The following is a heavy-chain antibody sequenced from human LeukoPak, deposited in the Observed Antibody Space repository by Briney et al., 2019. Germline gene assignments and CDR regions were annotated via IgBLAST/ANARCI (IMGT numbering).Heavy chain of an antibody. CDR3: ARDHNYGSDY. Sequence: GGSLRLSCAASGFTFSSYTMSWVRQAPGKGLEWVSAFSGSGGSTYYADSVKGRFTISRDSAKNSLYLQMNSLRVEDTAVYYCARDHNYGSDYWGQGTLVTVSS. V-gene: IGHV3-23*01. D-gene: IGHD5-18*01. J-gene: IGHJ4*02. CDR2: FSGSGGST. CDR1: GFTFSSYT.